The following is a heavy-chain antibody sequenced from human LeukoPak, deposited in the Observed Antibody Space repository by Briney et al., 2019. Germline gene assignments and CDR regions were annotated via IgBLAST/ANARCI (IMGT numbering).Heavy chain of an antibody. Sequence: GASVKVSCKASGGTFSSYAISWVRQAPGQGLEWMGRIIPILGIANYAQKFQGRVTITADKSTSTAYMELSSLRSEDTAVYYCVKAPPKGGARGGYWGQGTLVTVSS. D-gene: IGHD3-16*01. CDR3: VKAPPKGGARGGY. CDR2: IIPILGIA. J-gene: IGHJ4*02. V-gene: IGHV1-69*04. CDR1: GGTFSSYA.